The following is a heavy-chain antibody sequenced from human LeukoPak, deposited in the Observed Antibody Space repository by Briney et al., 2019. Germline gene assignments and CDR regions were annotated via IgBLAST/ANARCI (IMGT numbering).Heavy chain of an antibody. CDR2: ISYDGSNK. CDR3: ARDQNIVATGTDLFDY. J-gene: IGHJ4*02. D-gene: IGHD5-12*01. CDR1: GFTFSSYA. Sequence: PWRSLRLSCAASGFTFSSYAMHWVRQAPGKGLEWVAVISYDGSNKYYADSVKGRFTISRDNSKNTLYLQMNSLRAEDTAVYYCARDQNIVATGTDLFDYWGQGTLVTVSS. V-gene: IGHV3-30*04.